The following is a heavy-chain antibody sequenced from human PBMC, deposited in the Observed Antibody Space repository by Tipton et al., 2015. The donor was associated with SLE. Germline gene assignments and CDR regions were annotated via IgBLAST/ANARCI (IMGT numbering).Heavy chain of an antibody. CDR3: ARLGSY. J-gene: IGHJ4*02. V-gene: IGHV4-38-2*02. D-gene: IGHD1-26*01. CDR2: IHQSGTT. CDR1: GYSISSGYF. Sequence: TLSLTCSVSGYSISSGYFWGWIRQPPGQGLEWIGNIHQSGTTYYTPSLKSRVTISVDPFNTQFFLRLSSVTAADTAVYYCARLGSYWGQGALV.